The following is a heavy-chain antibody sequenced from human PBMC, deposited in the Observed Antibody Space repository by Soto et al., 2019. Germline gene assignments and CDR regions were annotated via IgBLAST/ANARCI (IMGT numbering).Heavy chain of an antibody. J-gene: IGHJ3*02. CDR1: GFTFSRHS. V-gene: IGHV3-21*06. D-gene: IGHD2-21*01. CDR2: ISGTGTFI. CDR3: ARGSVIDTGDALDI. Sequence: EVQLVESGGGLVKPGGSLRLYCAASGFTFSRHSMNWVRQAPGKGLEWVSCISGTGTFIYYSDSVKGRFTISRDDAKSSLYLQMNSLTAEDTAVYYCARGSVIDTGDALDIWGPGTMVTVS.